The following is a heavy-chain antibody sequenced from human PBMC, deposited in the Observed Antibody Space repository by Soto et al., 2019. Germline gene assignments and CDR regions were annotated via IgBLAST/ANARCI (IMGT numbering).Heavy chain of an antibody. CDR1: GFTFSSYA. Sequence: HPGGSLRLSCAASGFTFSSYAMSWVRQAPGKGLEWVSAISGSGGSTYYADSVKGRFTISRDNSKNTLYLQMNSLRAEDTAVYYCAKESSSSWSIYYYYGMDVWGQGTTVTVSS. D-gene: IGHD6-13*01. V-gene: IGHV3-23*01. CDR2: ISGSGGST. CDR3: AKESSSSWSIYYYYGMDV. J-gene: IGHJ6*02.